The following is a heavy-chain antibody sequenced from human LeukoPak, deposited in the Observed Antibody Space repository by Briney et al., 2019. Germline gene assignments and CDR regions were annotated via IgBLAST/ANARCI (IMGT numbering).Heavy chain of an antibody. Sequence: GGSLRLSCAASGFTFSDYYMSWIRQAPGKGLEGVSYISSSFSSMWYADSVKGRFTISRDNAKNSLYLQMSSLRAEDTAVYYCARRGYSTYGMDVWGRGTTVTVSS. J-gene: IGHJ6*02. D-gene: IGHD5-18*01. V-gene: IGHV3-11*01. CDR1: GFTFSDYY. CDR3: ARRGYSTYGMDV. CDR2: ISSSFSSM.